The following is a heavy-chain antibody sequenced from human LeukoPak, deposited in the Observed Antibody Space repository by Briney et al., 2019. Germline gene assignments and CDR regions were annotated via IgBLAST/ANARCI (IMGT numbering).Heavy chain of an antibody. CDR3: ARQEDGYNFPPDY. D-gene: IGHD5-24*01. CDR1: GYSISSGYY. V-gene: IGHV4-38-2*01. CDR2: IYHSGST. J-gene: IGHJ4*02. Sequence: SETLSLTCAVSGYSISSGYYWGWIRPPPGKGLEWIGSIYHSGSTYYNPSLKSRVTISVDTSKNQFSLKLSSVTAADTAVYYCARQEDGYNFPPDYWGQGTLVTVSS.